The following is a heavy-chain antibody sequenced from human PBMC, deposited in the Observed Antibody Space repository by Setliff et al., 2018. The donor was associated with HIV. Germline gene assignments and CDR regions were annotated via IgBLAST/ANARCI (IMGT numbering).Heavy chain of an antibody. Sequence: GESLKISCSASGFSFSSHTMHWVRQTPGKKLEYVSGINTNGHNTHYADSVKGRFTVSRDNSKSALYLQMSSPRVNDTAIYYCVTASSGWYRYWGQGTLVTVSS. J-gene: IGHJ4*02. CDR2: INTNGHNT. CDR3: VTASSGWYRY. D-gene: IGHD6-19*01. V-gene: IGHV3-64D*09. CDR1: GFSFSSHT.